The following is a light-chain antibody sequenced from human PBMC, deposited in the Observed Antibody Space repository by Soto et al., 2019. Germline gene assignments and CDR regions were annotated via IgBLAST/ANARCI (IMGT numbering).Light chain of an antibody. CDR2: GAS. V-gene: IGKV3-20*01. CDR1: QSVSSSY. J-gene: IGKJ2*01. CDR3: HHYGNSPYT. Sequence: EIVLTQSPGTLSLSPGERATLSCRASQSVSSSYLAWYQQKPGQSPRLLIYGASSRATGIPDRFSGSESGTDFTLTISRREPEDFAVYYCHHYGNSPYTFGQGTKLEIK.